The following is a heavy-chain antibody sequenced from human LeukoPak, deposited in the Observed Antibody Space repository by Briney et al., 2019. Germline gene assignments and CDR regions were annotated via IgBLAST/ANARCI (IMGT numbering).Heavy chain of an antibody. CDR2: IYSGGST. J-gene: IGHJ1*01. Sequence: PGGSLRLSCAASGFTVSNNYMSWVRQAPGKGLEWVSLIYSGGSTSYADSVKGRFTISRDNSRNTLYLQINSLRAEDTAVYYCARDHSSGYRYCHHWGQGTLVTASS. CDR3: ARDHSSGYRYCHH. D-gene: IGHD3-22*01. V-gene: IGHV3-66*01. CDR1: GFTVSNNY.